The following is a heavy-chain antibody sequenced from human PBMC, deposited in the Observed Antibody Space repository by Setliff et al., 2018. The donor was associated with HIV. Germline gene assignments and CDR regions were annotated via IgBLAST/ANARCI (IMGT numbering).Heavy chain of an antibody. CDR3: ARDSSTSSGVVWFDP. V-gene: IGHV3-21*01. J-gene: IGHJ5*02. D-gene: IGHD2-2*01. Sequence: PGGSLRLSCVASGFTFSSYSMNWVRQAPGKGLERVSSISSSSSYIKYAQTVKGRFTISRDNAKNSLSLLMTSLRADDTAAYYCARDSSTSSGVVWFDPWGQGTLVTVSS. CDR2: ISSSSSYI. CDR1: GFTFSSYS.